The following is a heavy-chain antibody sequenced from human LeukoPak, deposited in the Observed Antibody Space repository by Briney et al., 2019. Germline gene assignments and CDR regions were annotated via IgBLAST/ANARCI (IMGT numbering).Heavy chain of an antibody. Sequence: SVKVSCKASGGTLSSYAISWVRQAPGQGLEWMGRIIPILGIANYAQKFQGRVTITADKSTSTAYMELSSLRSEDTAVYYRARDSFGDYYDSSGDYWGQGTLVTVSS. CDR1: GGTLSSYA. J-gene: IGHJ4*02. D-gene: IGHD3-22*01. V-gene: IGHV1-69*04. CDR2: IIPILGIA. CDR3: ARDSFGDYYDSSGDY.